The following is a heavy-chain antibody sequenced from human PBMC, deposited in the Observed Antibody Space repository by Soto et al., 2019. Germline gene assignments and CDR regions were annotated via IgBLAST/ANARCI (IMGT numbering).Heavy chain of an antibody. CDR2: ISYSEST. V-gene: IGHV4-39*07. J-gene: IGHJ4*02. D-gene: IGHD1-1*01. CDR1: GGSISSDSYY. CDR3: ARTSTSGTRFDY. Sequence: TLSLTCTVSGGSISSDSYYWGWIRQSPEKGLEWIASISYSESTYYNPTLKSRLIISVDTSKSQFSLKLNSVTAADTALYYCARTSTSGTRFDYWGQGSLVTVSS.